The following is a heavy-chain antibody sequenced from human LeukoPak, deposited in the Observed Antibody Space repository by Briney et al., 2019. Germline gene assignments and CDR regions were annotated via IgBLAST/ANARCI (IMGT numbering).Heavy chain of an antibody. V-gene: IGHV4-4*07. D-gene: IGHD2-2*01. CDR3: ARSGPTKNTVCGRTSCYDYYYYYMDV. Sequence: KPSETPSLTCTVSGGSISSYYWSWIRQPAGKGLEWIGRIYTSGSTNYNPSLKSRVTMSVDTSKNQFSLKLSSVTAADTAVYYCARSGPTKNTVCGRTSCYDYYYYYMDVWGKGTTVTVSS. J-gene: IGHJ6*03. CDR2: IYTSGST. CDR1: GGSISSYY.